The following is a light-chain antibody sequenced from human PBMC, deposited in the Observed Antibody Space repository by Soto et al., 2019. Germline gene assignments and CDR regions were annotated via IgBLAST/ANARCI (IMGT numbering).Light chain of an antibody. V-gene: IGKV3-11*01. J-gene: IGKJ3*01. CDR2: EAS. CDR3: QQYSRWPRET. Sequence: EIVLTQSPATLSLSPGDRVTLSCRASQSVSNYLSWYQQKPGQAPRLLIYEASKRATGIPARLSGSGSGTDFTLTISSLETEDFAVYFCQQYSRWPRETFGPGTKVDIK. CDR1: QSVSNY.